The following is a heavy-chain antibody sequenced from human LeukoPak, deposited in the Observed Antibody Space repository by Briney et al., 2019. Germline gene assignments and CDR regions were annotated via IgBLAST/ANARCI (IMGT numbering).Heavy chain of an antibody. CDR1: GYTFTGYY. CDR2: INPNGGGT. J-gene: IGHJ4*02. D-gene: IGHD4-17*01. Sequence: ASVKVSCKASGYTFTGYYMHWVRQAPGQGLEWMGWINPNGGGTNYAQKFQGRVTMTRDTSISTAYMELSRLRSDDTAVYYCARALTTVTTSPTGYWGQGTLVTVSS. V-gene: IGHV1-2*02. CDR3: ARALTTVTTSPTGY.